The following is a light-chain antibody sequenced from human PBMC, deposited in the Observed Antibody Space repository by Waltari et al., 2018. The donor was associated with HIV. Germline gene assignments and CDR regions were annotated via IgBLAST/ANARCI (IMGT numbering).Light chain of an antibody. Sequence: AIQLTQSPSSLSASVGDRVTITCRASQGIRNALAWYQQNPGRPPKLLIYDASTLEGGVPSRFSGSFSGTDFNLTISNLQPEDSAIYYCQQFRTYPRTFGQGATLEI. CDR2: DAS. V-gene: IGKV1-13*02. CDR3: QQFRTYPRT. CDR1: QGIRNA. J-gene: IGKJ2*01.